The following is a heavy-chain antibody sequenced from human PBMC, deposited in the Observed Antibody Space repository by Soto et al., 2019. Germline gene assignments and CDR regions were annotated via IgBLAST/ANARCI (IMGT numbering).Heavy chain of an antibody. CDR1: GGSFSGYY. CDR2: INHSGST. Sequence: SETLSLTCAVYGGSFSGYYWSWIRQPPGKGLEWIGEINHSGSTNYNPSLKSRVTISVDTSKNQFSMKLSSVTAADTAVYYCASGSVYDFLTVYHPPRSTYFAY. J-gene: IGHJ4*01. CDR3: ASGSVYDFLTVYHPPRSTYFAY. D-gene: IGHD3-3*01. V-gene: IGHV4-34*01.